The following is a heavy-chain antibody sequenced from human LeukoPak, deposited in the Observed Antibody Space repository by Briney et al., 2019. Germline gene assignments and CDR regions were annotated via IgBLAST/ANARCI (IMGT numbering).Heavy chain of an antibody. CDR3: VREIGQPKTFYFDS. CDR1: GITLNNYG. D-gene: IGHD2-2*01. CDR2: ISDSGGST. Sequence: GGSLRLSCAVSGITLNNYGMTWVRQAPGKGLEWVAGISDSGGSTKYADSVKGRFTISRDNPKNTLYLQMSNLRAEDTAMYYCVREIGQPKTFYFDSWGRGTPVIVSS. J-gene: IGHJ4*02. V-gene: IGHV3-23*01.